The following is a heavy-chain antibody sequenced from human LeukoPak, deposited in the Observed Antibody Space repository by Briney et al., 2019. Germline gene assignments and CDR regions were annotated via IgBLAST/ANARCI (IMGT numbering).Heavy chain of an antibody. Sequence: GASVKVSCKASGYTFTSYDINWVRQATGQGLEWMGWMNPNSGNTGYAQKFQGRVTMTRNTSISTAYMEMSSLRSEDTAVYYCAREKEIDYYYYYGRDVWGQGTTVTVSS. CDR1: GYTFTSYD. J-gene: IGHJ6*02. CDR3: AREKEIDYYYYYGRDV. CDR2: MNPNSGNT. V-gene: IGHV1-8*01. D-gene: IGHD2/OR15-2a*01.